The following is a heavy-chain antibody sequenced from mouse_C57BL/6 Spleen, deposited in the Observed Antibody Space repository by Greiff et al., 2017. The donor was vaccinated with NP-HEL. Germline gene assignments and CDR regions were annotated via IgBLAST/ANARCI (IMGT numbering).Heavy chain of an antibody. V-gene: IGHV1-64*01. Sequence: QVQLQQPGAELVKPGASVKLSCKASGYTFTSYWMHWVKQRPGQGLEWIGMIHPNSGSTNYNEKFKSQATLPVDKSSSTAYMQLSSLTSEDSAVYDCARYDYGVTGTRGDAMDYWGQGTSVTVSS. D-gene: IGHD2-4*01. CDR2: IHPNSGST. CDR3: ARYDYGVTGTRGDAMDY. J-gene: IGHJ4*01. CDR1: GYTFTSYW.